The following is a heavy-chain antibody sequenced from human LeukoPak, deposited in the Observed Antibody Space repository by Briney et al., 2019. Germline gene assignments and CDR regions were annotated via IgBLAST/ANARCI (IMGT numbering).Heavy chain of an antibody. CDR3: AKVGSRKDFWSAPLWDY. Sequence: PGRSLRLSCAASGFTFSSYGMHWVRQAPGKGLEWVAFIRYDGSNKYYADSVKGRFTISRDNSKNTLYLQMNSLRAEDTAVYYCAKVGSRKDFWSAPLWDYWGQGTLVTVSS. V-gene: IGHV3-30*02. J-gene: IGHJ4*02. CDR1: GFTFSSYG. CDR2: IRYDGSNK. D-gene: IGHD3-3*01.